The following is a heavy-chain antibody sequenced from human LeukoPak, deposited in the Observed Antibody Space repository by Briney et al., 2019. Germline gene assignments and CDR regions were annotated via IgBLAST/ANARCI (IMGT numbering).Heavy chain of an antibody. Sequence: SETLPLTCTVSGGSISSYYWSWIRQPAGKGLEWIGRIYTSGSTNYNPSLKSRVTMSVDTSKNQFSLKLSSVTAADTAVYYCARDRHIVVVTARRGNWFDPWGQGTLVTVSS. CDR1: GGSISSYY. CDR3: ARDRHIVVVTARRGNWFDP. V-gene: IGHV4-4*07. CDR2: IYTSGST. J-gene: IGHJ5*02. D-gene: IGHD2-21*02.